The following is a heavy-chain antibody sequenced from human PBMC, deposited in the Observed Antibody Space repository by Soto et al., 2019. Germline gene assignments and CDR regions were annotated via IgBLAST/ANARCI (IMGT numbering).Heavy chain of an antibody. CDR3: ARVKGRYYGLDV. Sequence: PSETLSLTCTVSGGSISSGDYYWSWIRQPPGKGLEWIGYIYYSGSTYYNPSLKSRVTISVDTSKNQFPLKLSSVTAADTAVYYCARVKGRYYGLDVWGQGTTVTVSS. V-gene: IGHV4-30-4*01. J-gene: IGHJ6*02. CDR2: IYYSGST. CDR1: GGSISSGDYY.